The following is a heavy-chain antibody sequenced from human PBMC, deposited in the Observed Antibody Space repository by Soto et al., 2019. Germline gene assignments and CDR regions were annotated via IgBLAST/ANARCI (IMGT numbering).Heavy chain of an antibody. D-gene: IGHD2-2*01. V-gene: IGHV3-7*01. CDR2: IKQDGSEK. J-gene: IGHJ4*02. CDR3: ARDLEERYCSSTSCHHPLHY. CDR1: GFTFSSYW. Sequence: HPGGSLRLSCAASGFTFSSYWMSWVRQAPGKGLEWVANIKQDGSEKYYVDSVKGRFTISRDNARNSLYLQMNSLRAEDTAVYYCARDLEERYCSSTSCHHPLHYWGQGTLVTVYS.